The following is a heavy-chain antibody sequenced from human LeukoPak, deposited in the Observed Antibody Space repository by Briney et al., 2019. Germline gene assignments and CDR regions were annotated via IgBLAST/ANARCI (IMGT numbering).Heavy chain of an antibody. CDR3: AREEAVYEILTGFYGMDV. CDR2: IKQDGSEK. D-gene: IGHD3-9*01. Sequence: GGSLRLSCAASGFTFSSYWMSWVRQAPGKGLEWVANIKQDGSEKYYVDSVKGRFTISRGNAKNSLYLQMNSLRAEDTAVYYCAREEAVYEILTGFYGMDVWGQGTTVTVSS. CDR1: GFTFSSYW. J-gene: IGHJ6*02. V-gene: IGHV3-7*01.